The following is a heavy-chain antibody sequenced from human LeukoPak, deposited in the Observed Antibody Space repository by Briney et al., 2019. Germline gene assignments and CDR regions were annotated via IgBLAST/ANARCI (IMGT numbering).Heavy chain of an antibody. CDR2: IGSSGTII. Sequence: TGGSLRLSCAASGFTVSSNCMSWVRQAPGKGLEWVSYIGSSGTIIYYADSVKGRFTVSRDNANNSLYLQMNNLRAEDTAVYYCASRYSYDSSGYFTFDYWGQGTLVTVSS. J-gene: IGHJ4*02. V-gene: IGHV3-11*01. D-gene: IGHD3-22*01. CDR1: GFTVSSNC. CDR3: ASRYSYDSSGYFTFDY.